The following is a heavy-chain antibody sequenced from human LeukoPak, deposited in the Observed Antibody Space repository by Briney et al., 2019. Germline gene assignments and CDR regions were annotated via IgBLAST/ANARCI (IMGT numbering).Heavy chain of an antibody. CDR3: ARDGWNYGYYFDY. J-gene: IGHJ4*02. CDR1: GYTFTGYY. Sequence: ASVKVSCKASGYTFTGYYMHWVRQAPGQGLEWMGWINPNSGGTNYAQKFQGRVTMTRDTSISTAYMELSGLRSDDTAVYYCARDGWNYGYYFDYWGQGTLVTVSS. V-gene: IGHV1-2*02. D-gene: IGHD1-7*01. CDR2: INPNSGGT.